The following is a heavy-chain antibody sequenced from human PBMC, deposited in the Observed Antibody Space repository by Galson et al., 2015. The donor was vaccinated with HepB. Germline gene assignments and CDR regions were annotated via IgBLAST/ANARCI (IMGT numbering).Heavy chain of an antibody. CDR1: GDSVSSDSAA. CDR2: TYYRSRWYN. Sequence: CAISGDSVSSDSAAWNWIRQSPSRGLEWPGRTYYRSRWYNDYAESVRSRISINPDTSRNQFSLQLKSVTPEDTAAYYCASVVGTIYYYGMDVWGQGTTVIVSS. V-gene: IGHV6-1*01. J-gene: IGHJ6*02. D-gene: IGHD2-15*01. CDR3: ASVVGTIYYYGMDV.